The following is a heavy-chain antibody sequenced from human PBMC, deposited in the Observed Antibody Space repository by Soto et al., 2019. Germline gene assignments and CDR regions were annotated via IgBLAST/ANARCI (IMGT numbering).Heavy chain of an antibody. CDR1: GGFVSSGSYY. V-gene: IGHV4-34*01. J-gene: IGHJ3*02. CDR2: MSHSGGT. CDR3: ARVERGTATTVVDAFDI. D-gene: IGHD1-1*01. Sequence: QVQLQQWGAGLLKPSETLSLTCAVYGGFVSSGSYYWSWIRQPPGKGLEWIGEMSHSGGTHFNPSLKSRVTISVDTSKNQFSLKKSSVTAADTALYYCARVERGTATTVVDAFDIWSPGTMVTVSS.